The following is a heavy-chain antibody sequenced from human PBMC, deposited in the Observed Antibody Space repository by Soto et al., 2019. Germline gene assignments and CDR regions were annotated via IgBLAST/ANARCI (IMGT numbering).Heavy chain of an antibody. D-gene: IGHD3-10*01. J-gene: IGHJ4*02. CDR3: AKGRGGSGSLAPRVDF. V-gene: IGHV3-23*01. Sequence: EVQLLESGGGLVQPGGSLRLSCAASGFTFNNYAMTWVRQAPGKGLEWVSAISGGGDTTSYADSVKGRFTVSRDGSNNTQYLQMSSLRAEDTALYYCAKGRGGSGSLAPRVDFWGQGTLVTVSS. CDR1: GFTFNNYA. CDR2: ISGGGDTT.